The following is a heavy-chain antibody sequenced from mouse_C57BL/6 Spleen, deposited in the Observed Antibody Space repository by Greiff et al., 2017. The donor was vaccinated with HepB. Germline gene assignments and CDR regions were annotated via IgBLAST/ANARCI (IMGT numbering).Heavy chain of an antibody. CDR1: GFTFSDYG. CDR3: ARGGGPHFDY. V-gene: IGHV5-17*01. Sequence: EVQLVESGGGLVKPGGSLKLSCAASGFTFSDYGMHWVRQAPEKGLEWVAYISSGSSTIYYADTVKVRFNISRDNAKNTLFLQMTSLRSEYTAMYYCARGGGPHFDYWGQGTTLTVSS. J-gene: IGHJ2*01. CDR2: ISSGSSTI. D-gene: IGHD3-3*01.